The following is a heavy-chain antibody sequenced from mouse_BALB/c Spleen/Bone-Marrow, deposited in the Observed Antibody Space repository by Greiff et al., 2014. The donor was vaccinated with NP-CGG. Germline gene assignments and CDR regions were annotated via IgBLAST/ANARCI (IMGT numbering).Heavy chain of an antibody. V-gene: IGHV1-82*01. J-gene: IGHJ2*01. CDR1: GYTFNSSW. CDR3: ARDYYGSSYDY. D-gene: IGHD1-1*01. Sequence: QVQLQQSGPELVKPGASVKISCKASGYTFNSSWMNWVKQRPGQGLEWIVRIYPGDGDTNYNVKFKGKATLTADKSSSTAYMQLSSLTSVDSAVYFCARDYYGSSYDYWGQGTTLTVSS. CDR2: IYPGDGDT.